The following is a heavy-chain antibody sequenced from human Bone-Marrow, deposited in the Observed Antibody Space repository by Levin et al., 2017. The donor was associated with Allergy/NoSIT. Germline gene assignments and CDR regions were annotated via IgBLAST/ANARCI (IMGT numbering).Heavy chain of an antibody. CDR1: GFTFSSYA. CDR2: ISYDGSNK. V-gene: IGHV3-30-3*01. CDR3: ARDVVRYSYGYITGSH. J-gene: IGHJ4*02. D-gene: IGHD5-18*01. Sequence: GESLKISCAASGFTFSSYAMHWVRQAPGKGLEWVAVISYDGSNKYYADSVKGRFTISRDNSKNTLYLQMNSLRAEDTAVYYCARDVVRYSYGYITGSHWGQGTLVTVSS.